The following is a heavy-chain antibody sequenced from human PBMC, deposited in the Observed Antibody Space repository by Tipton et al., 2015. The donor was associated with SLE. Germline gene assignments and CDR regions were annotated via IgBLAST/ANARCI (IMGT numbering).Heavy chain of an antibody. CDR3: ATDSSGWYHFDY. D-gene: IGHD6-19*01. CDR1: GGSFSGYY. Sequence: TLSLTCAVYGGSFSGYYWSWIRQPPGKGLEWIGEVNHSGSTNYNPSLKSRVTISVDTSKNQFSLKLNSMTAADTAVYYCATDSSGWYHFDYWGQGTLVTVSS. J-gene: IGHJ4*02. CDR2: VNHSGST. V-gene: IGHV4-34*01.